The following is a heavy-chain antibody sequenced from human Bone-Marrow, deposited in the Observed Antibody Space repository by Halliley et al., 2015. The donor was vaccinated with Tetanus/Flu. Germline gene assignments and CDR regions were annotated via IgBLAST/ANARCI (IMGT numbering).Heavy chain of an antibody. J-gene: IGHJ4*02. D-gene: IGHD3-22*01. CDR3: ARGQYYAISAYYSFAH. CDR2: VYYSGRP. CDR1: GGSISSGGYY. V-gene: IGHV4-30-4*01. Sequence: TLSLTCDVSGGSISSGGYYWNWIRQTPGKGLEWIGSVYYSGRPYDSPSLKSRVTLSVDTSKNQFSLRLSSATAADTAVYYCARGQYYAISAYYSFAHWGRGILVSVTS.